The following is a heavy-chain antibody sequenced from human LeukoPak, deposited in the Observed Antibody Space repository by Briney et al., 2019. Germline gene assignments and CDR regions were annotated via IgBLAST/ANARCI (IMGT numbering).Heavy chain of an antibody. V-gene: IGHV4-4*07. CDR1: GGSISSYY. J-gene: IGHJ6*02. CDR3: ASTYSSNGMDV. CDR2: IYTSGST. D-gene: IGHD6-13*01. Sequence: PSETLSLTCIVSGGSISSYYWSWIRQPAGKGLEWIGRIYTSGSTNYNPSLKSRVTMSVDTSRNEFSLKLGSVTAADTAVYYCASTYSSNGMDVWGQGTTVTVSS.